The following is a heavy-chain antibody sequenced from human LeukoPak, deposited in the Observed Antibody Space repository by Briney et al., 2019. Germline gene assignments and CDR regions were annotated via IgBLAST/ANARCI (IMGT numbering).Heavy chain of an antibody. D-gene: IGHD1-26*01. V-gene: IGHV4-39*01. CDR3: AAPSGGTFYAPFAF. J-gene: IGHJ4*02. Sequence: SETLSLTCTVSGASISSSSHYWGWIRQPPGKGLEWIANIYYSGHTSYNPSLKRRVSISVDTSKNEFSLKLTSVSAADTAVYYCAAPSGGTFYAPFAFWGQGTMFSVSP. CDR1: GASISSSSHY. CDR2: IYYSGHT.